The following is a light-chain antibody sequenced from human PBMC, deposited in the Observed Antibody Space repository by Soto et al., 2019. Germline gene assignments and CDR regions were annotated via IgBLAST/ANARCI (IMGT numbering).Light chain of an antibody. CDR2: LGY. CDR1: QSLLHSNGYNY. J-gene: IGKJ4*01. V-gene: IGKV2-28*01. CDR3: MEALQTPL. Sequence: DIVMTQSPLSLPVTPGEPASISCRSSQSLLHSNGYNYLDWYLQKPGQSPQLLIYLGYNRASGVPDRFSGSGSGIDFTLKISRVEAEDVGVYYCMEALQTPLFGGGTKVEIK.